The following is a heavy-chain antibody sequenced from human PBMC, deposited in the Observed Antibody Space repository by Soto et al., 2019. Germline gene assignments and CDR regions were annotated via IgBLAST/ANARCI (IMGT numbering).Heavy chain of an antibody. V-gene: IGHV3-23*01. D-gene: IGHD2-2*01. Sequence: EVHLLESGGGLVQPGGSLRLSCAASGFTFTSYAMSWVRQAPGKGLEWVSGISGSGGTTHYADSVKGRFTISRDSSKSTLYLKMTSLRAEDTAAYYCAKDRYGSRTSCYARLAYWGQGTLVTVSS. J-gene: IGHJ4*02. CDR2: ISGSGGTT. CDR1: GFTFTSYA. CDR3: AKDRYGSRTSCYARLAY.